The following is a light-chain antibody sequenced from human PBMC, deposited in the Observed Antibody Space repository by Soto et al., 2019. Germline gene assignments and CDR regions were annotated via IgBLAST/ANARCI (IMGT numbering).Light chain of an antibody. J-gene: IGLJ1*01. CDR2: HVT. Sequence: QSVLTQAACVSGSPGQSMTISCTGTSSDIGHYDYVSWYQQHPGKAPKLMIYHVTYRPSGVSNRYSGSKSGNSASLTISGLQADDEADYYCCSLTTSHTYVFGSGTKVTVL. CDR1: SSDIGHYDY. V-gene: IGLV2-14*03. CDR3: CSLTTSHTYV.